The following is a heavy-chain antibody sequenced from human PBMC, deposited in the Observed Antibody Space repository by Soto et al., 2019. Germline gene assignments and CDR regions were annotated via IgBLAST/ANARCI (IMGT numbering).Heavy chain of an antibody. Sequence: GGSLRLSCAASGFPFSNYVMNWVRQTPGNGLMWVSRISPDGSDVGYADSVEGRFTVSRDNAKNTLYLQMHSLRAEDTAMYYCACWGHTVPVATREFERWGPGTLVTVSS. CDR1: GFPFSNYV. D-gene: IGHD3-16*01. V-gene: IGHV3-74*01. J-gene: IGHJ4*02. CDR2: ISPDGSDV. CDR3: ACWGHTVPVATREFER.